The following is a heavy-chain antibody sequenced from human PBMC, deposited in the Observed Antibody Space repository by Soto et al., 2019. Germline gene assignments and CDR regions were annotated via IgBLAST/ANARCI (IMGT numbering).Heavy chain of an antibody. CDR3: ASVRRGGYDSLRYYYGMDV. V-gene: IGHV4-39*01. CDR1: GGSISSSSYY. D-gene: IGHD5-12*01. Sequence: QLQLQESGPGLVKPSETLSLTCTVSGGSISSSSYYWGWIRQPPGKGLEWIGSICYSGSTYYNPSLKSRVTSSVDTSKNQFSLKLSSVTAADTAVYYCASVRRGGYDSLRYYYGMDVWGQGTTVTVSS. J-gene: IGHJ6*02. CDR2: ICYSGST.